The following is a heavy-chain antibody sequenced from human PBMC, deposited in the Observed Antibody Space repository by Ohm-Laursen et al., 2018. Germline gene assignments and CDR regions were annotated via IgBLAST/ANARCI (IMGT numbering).Heavy chain of an antibody. CDR2: IKEDGSQK. J-gene: IGHJ3*01. Sequence: SLRLSCAASGFTFRRYWMSWVRQAPGKGLEWVANIKEDGSQKNYVDSVKGRFTISRDNANNSLYLQMNSLRAEDTAMYYCARACYYDSSGFPEDAFDVWGQGTMVTVSS. D-gene: IGHD3-22*01. CDR1: GFTFRRYW. CDR3: ARACYYDSSGFPEDAFDV. V-gene: IGHV3-7*03.